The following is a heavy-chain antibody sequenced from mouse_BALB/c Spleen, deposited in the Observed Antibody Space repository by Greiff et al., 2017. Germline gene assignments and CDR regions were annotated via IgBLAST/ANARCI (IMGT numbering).Heavy chain of an antibody. CDR3: ASPRSTMIPAWFAY. J-gene: IGHJ3*01. D-gene: IGHD2-4*01. CDR2: ISSGGSYT. CDR1: GFTFSSYG. V-gene: IGHV5-6*02. Sequence: DVKLVESGGDLVKPGGSLKLSCAASGFTFSSYGMSWVRQTPDKRLEWVATISSGGSYTYYPDSVKGRFTISRDNAKNTLYLQMSSLKSEDTAMYYCASPRSTMIPAWFAYWGQGTLVTVSA.